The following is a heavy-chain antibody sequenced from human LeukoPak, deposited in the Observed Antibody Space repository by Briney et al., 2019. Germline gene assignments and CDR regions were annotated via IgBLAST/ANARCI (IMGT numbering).Heavy chain of an antibody. CDR3: ARGPRTGAHYYYYMDV. CDR1: GYTFTGCY. CDR2: INPNSGGT. D-gene: IGHD3-10*01. V-gene: IGHV1-2*02. Sequence: ASVKVSCKASGYTFTGCYMHWVRQAPGQGLEWMGWINPNSGGTNYAQKFQGRVTMTRDTAISTAYMELSRLRSDDTAVYYCARGPRTGAHYYYYMDVWGKGTTVPVSS. J-gene: IGHJ6*03.